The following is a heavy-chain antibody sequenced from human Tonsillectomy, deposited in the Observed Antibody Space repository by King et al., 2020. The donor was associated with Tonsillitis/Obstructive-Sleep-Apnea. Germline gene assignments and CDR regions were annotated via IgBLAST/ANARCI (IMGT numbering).Heavy chain of an antibody. CDR2: IYYNGDT. Sequence: QLQESGPGLVKPSETLSLSCIVSGGSISSSRYYWGWIRRPPGKGLEWIGTIYYNGDTYYNPSLKSRVTVSIDTSENQFSLKLTSVTAADTAVYYCARHAPDMDNYYYYMDVWGKGTTVTVSS. CDR1: GGSISSSRYY. CDR3: ARHAPDMDNYYYYMDV. V-gene: IGHV4-39*01. J-gene: IGHJ6*03. D-gene: IGHD3-9*01.